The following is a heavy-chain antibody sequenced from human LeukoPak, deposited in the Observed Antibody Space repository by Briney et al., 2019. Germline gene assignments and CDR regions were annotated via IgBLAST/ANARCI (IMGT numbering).Heavy chain of an antibody. CDR3: ARDSDGVAGTTSYFQH. V-gene: IGHV3-21*01. CDR2: ISTSSSYI. J-gene: IGHJ1*01. CDR1: GFTFSSYA. Sequence: GGSLKLSCTASGFTFSSYAMSWVRQAPGKGLEWVSSISTSSSYIYYADSLEGRFTISRDNAKKSLYLQMNSLRAEDTAVYYCARDSDGVAGTTSYFQHWGQGTLVTVSS. D-gene: IGHD6-19*01.